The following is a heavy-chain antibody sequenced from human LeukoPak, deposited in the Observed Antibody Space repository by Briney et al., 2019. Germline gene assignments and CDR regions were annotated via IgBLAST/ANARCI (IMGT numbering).Heavy chain of an antibody. V-gene: IGHV3-23*01. Sequence: GGSLRLSCAASGFIFSSYAMSWVRQAPGKGLEWVSAISASGGSTFYADSVKGRFTISRDNSRDNSRNTLYLQMNSLRAEDTAVYYCAKGAQYYYHSSGYYYSNAFDIWGQGTMVTVSS. J-gene: IGHJ3*02. D-gene: IGHD3-22*01. CDR3: AKGAQYYYHSSGYYYSNAFDI. CDR2: ISASGGST. CDR1: GFIFSSYA.